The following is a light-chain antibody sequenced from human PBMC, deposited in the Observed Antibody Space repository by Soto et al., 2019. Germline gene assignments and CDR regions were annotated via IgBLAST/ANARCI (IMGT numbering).Light chain of an antibody. CDR3: QQYGSSPLT. J-gene: IGKJ4*01. CDR2: GAS. V-gene: IGKV3-20*01. CDR1: QSVISTS. Sequence: EIVLTQSPGTLSLSPGEIATLSRSTSQSVISTSLAWYQQKPGQAPRLLIYGASNRATGIPDRFSGSGSGTDFTLTINRLEPEDFAMYYCQQYGSSPLTFGGGTKVDI.